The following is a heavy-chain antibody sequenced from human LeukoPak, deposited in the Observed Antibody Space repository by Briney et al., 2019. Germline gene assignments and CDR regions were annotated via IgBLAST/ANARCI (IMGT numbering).Heavy chain of an antibody. Sequence: SVKVSCKASGGTFSSYAISWVRQAPGQGLEWMGGIIPIFGTANYAQKFQGRVTITADESTSTAYMELSSLRSGDTAVYYCARGACSSTSCYSQLGKNWFDPWGQGTLVTVSS. J-gene: IGHJ5*02. CDR1: GGTFSSYA. CDR3: ARGACSSTSCYSQLGKNWFDP. V-gene: IGHV1-69*13. D-gene: IGHD2-2*01. CDR2: IIPIFGTA.